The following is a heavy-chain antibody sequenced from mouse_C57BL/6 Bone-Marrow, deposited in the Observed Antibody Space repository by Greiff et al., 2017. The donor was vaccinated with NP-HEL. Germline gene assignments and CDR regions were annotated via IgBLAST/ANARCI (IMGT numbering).Heavy chain of an antibody. CDR2: IYPSDSET. J-gene: IGHJ3*01. D-gene: IGHD2-2*01. V-gene: IGHV1-61*01. Sequence: QVQLQQPGAELVRPGSSVKLSCKASGYTFTSYWMDWVKQRPGQGLEWIGNIYPSDSETHYNQKFKDKATLTVDKSSSTAYMQLSSLTSADSAVYYCARGEVWLRRAWFAYWGQGTLVTVSA. CDR3: ARGEVWLRRAWFAY. CDR1: GYTFTSYW.